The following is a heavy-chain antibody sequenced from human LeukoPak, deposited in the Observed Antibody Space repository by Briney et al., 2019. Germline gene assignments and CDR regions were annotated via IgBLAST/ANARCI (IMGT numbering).Heavy chain of an antibody. CDR3: ANLGDCSGGSGSGVPDY. J-gene: IGHJ4*02. V-gene: IGHV1-69*13. D-gene: IGHD2-15*01. CDR2: IIPIFGTA. Sequence: SVKVSCKASGGTFSSYAISWVRQAPGQGLEWMGGIIPIFGTANYAQKFQGRVTITADESTSTAYMELSSLRSEDTAVYYCANLGDCSGGSGSGVPDYWGQGTLVTVSS. CDR1: GGTFSSYA.